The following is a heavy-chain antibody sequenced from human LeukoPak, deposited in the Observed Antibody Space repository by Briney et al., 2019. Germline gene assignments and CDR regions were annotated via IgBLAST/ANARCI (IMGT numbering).Heavy chain of an antibody. CDR1: GISFSSYW. V-gene: IGHV3-7*01. J-gene: IGHJ4*02. Sequence: GGSLRLSCAASGISFSSYWMNWVRQAPGKGLEWVANIKQDGSEKNYVDSVKGRFTISRDNAKNSLYLQMNSLRAEDTAVYYCARLVGYYDSSGYFYWGQGTLVTVSS. CDR3: ARLVGYYDSSGYFY. D-gene: IGHD3-22*01. CDR2: IKQDGSEK.